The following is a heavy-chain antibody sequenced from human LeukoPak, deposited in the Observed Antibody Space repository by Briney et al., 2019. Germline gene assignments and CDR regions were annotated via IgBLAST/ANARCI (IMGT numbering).Heavy chain of an antibody. V-gene: IGHV3-30*03. CDR3: ARGYYYGSGSYAYGMDV. J-gene: IGHJ6*02. CDR2: VSHDGSNK. Sequence: PGGSLRLSCAASGFTFSSYGMHWVRQAPGKGLEWVALVSHDGSNKYYADSVRGRFTISRDNAKNSLYLQMNSLRAEDTALYHCARGYYYGSGSYAYGMDVWGQGTTVTVSS. CDR1: GFTFSSYG. D-gene: IGHD3-10*01.